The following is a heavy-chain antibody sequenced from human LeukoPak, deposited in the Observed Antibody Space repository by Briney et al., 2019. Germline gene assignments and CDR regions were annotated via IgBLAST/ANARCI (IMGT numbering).Heavy chain of an antibody. V-gene: IGHV3-21*01. Sequence: GGSLRLSCAASGFTFSTNAMNWVRQAPGKGLEWVSSISSSSSYIHSADSVKGRLTISRDNAKNSLYLQMNSLRAEDTAVYYCARDLYDSGAYSSPIDYWGQGTLVTVSS. CDR2: ISSSSSYI. CDR1: GFTFSTNA. J-gene: IGHJ4*02. D-gene: IGHD3-22*01. CDR3: ARDLYDSGAYSSPIDY.